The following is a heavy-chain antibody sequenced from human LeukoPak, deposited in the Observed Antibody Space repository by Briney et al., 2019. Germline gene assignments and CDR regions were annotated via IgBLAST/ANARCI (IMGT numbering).Heavy chain of an antibody. CDR3: ARDLQGGYYGSGSPHDY. D-gene: IGHD3-10*01. V-gene: IGHV3-13*01. CDR1: GFTFSSYD. Sequence: GGSLRLSCAASGFTFSSYDMHWVRQATGKGLEWVSAIGTAGDTYYPGSVKGRFTISRENAKNSLYLQMNSLRAGDTAVYYCARDLQGGYYGSGSPHDYWGQGTLVTVSS. J-gene: IGHJ4*02. CDR2: IGTAGDT.